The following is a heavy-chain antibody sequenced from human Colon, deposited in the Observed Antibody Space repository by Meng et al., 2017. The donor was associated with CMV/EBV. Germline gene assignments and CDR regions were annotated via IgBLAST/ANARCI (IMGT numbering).Heavy chain of an antibody. CDR3: ATELSRGGY. J-gene: IGHJ4*02. Sequence: QVLLAQSGAEVKKPGASVKVSCKASGYTCTGYFMYWVRQAPGQGLEWLGVINPITGGTNYAQKFQGRVTMTRDTSTTTDTSTTTVYMELRSLRSDDTAIYYCATELSRGGYWGQGTLVTASS. CDR1: GYTCTGYF. V-gene: IGHV1-2*02. CDR2: INPITGGT.